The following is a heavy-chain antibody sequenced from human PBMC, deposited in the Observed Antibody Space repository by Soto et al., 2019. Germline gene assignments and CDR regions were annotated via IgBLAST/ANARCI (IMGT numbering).Heavy chain of an antibody. Sequence: GGSLRLSCAASGFTFSNAWMSWVRQAPGKGLEWVGRIKSKTDGGTTDYAAPVKGRFTISRDDSKNTLYLQMNSLKTEDTAVYYCTASPYLHYYDSSGYYYAARYGMDVWGQGTTVTVSS. CDR3: TASPYLHYYDSSGYYYAARYGMDV. V-gene: IGHV3-15*05. D-gene: IGHD3-22*01. J-gene: IGHJ6*02. CDR2: IKSKTDGGTT. CDR1: GFTFSNAW.